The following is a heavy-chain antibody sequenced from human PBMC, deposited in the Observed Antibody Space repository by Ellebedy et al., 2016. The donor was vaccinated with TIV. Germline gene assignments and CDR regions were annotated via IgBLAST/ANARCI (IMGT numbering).Heavy chain of an antibody. V-gene: IGHV4-59*08. CDR3: ARGLMVATILFDY. CDR2: IYYSGST. J-gene: IGHJ4*02. CDR1: GASISSYY. Sequence: SETLSLTCTVSGASISSYYWGWIRQPPGKGLEWIGYIYYSGSTNYNPSLKSRVTISVDTSKNQFSLKLSSVTAADTAVYYCARGLMVATILFDYWGQGTLVTVSS. D-gene: IGHD5-12*01.